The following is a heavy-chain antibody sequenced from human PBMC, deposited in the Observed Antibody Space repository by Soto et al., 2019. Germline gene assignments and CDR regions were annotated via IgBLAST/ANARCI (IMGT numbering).Heavy chain of an antibody. Sequence: QVQLVQSGAEVKKPGASVKVSCKASGYTFTGYYMHWVRQAPGQGLEWMGWINPNRCGTNYTQKFQLWVTMNRDTSLSTAYMELSRLRSDNTAVDCCARGELGRHPYGMDVWGQGTTVTVSS. CDR3: ARGELGRHPYGMDV. V-gene: IGHV1-2*04. D-gene: IGHD1-26*01. J-gene: IGHJ6*02. CDR1: GYTFTGYY. CDR2: INPNRCGT.